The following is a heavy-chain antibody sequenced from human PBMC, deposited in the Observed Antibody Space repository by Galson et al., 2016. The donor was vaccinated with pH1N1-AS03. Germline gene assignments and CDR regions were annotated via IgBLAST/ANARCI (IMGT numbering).Heavy chain of an antibody. CDR2: NNDSGEAT. CDR3: AKDRLTSLVVQGGFDH. CDR1: GFTFSSHV. V-gene: IGHV3-23*01. D-gene: IGHD3-16*01. J-gene: IGHJ4*02. Sequence: SLRLSCAASGFTFSSHVMAWVRQAPGKGLEWISSNNDSGEATYYAASVKGRFTISRDNTDNTLYLQMDSLRAEDTAIYYCAKDRLTSLVVQGGFDHWGQGSLVTVSS.